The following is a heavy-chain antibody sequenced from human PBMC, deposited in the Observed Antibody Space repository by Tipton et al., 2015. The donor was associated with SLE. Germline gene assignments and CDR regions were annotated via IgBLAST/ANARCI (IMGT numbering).Heavy chain of an antibody. J-gene: IGHJ3*02. Sequence: TLSLTCNVSGGSISSANYYGGWIRQSPGKGLEWIGSISYSGSTYYNPSLKSRVTISRDTSKNQFSLRLSSVTAADTAVYYCARHRRTTVTKWDAFDIWGQGTMVTVSS. CDR2: ISYSGST. CDR3: ARHRRTTVTKWDAFDI. D-gene: IGHD4-11*01. V-gene: IGHV4-39*01. CDR1: GGSISSANYY.